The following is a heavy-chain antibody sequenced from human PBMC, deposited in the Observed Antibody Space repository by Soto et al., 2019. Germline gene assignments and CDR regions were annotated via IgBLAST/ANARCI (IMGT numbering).Heavy chain of an antibody. J-gene: IGHJ6*03. CDR1: GFTVSSNY. Sequence: GGSLRLSCAASGFTVSSNYMSWVRQAPGKGLEWVSVIYSGGSTYYADSVKGRFTISRHNSKNTLYLQMNSLRAEDTAVYYCARYSGYDWGYYYYYYMDVWGKGTTVTVSS. D-gene: IGHD5-12*01. CDR3: ARYSGYDWGYYYYYYMDV. V-gene: IGHV3-53*04. CDR2: IYSGGST.